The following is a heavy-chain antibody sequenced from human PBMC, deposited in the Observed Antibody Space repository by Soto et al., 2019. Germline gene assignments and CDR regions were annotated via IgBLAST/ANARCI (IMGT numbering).Heavy chain of an antibody. V-gene: IGHV1-18*01. D-gene: IGHD3-10*01. Sequence: ASVKVSCKASGYTFTSYGISWVRQAPGQGLEWMGWISAYNGNTNYAQKLQGRVTMTTDTSTSTAYMELRSLRSDDTAVYYCARETYGSGSYRWFDPWGQGTLVTVSS. CDR3: ARETYGSGSYRWFDP. J-gene: IGHJ5*02. CDR2: ISAYNGNT. CDR1: GYTFTSYG.